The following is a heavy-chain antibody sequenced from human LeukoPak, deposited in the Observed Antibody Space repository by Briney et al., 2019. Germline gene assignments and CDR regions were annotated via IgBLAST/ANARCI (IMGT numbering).Heavy chain of an antibody. CDR3: AREIIAATLDG. CDR1: GFTFRSYS. D-gene: IGHD1-26*01. Sequence: PGGSLRLSCAASGFTFRSYSLNWIRQAPGKGLEWVASISGSNGYFYYADSVKGRFTISRDNARNSLFLQMNSLTAEDTAVYYCAREIIAATLDGWGQGTLVIVSS. J-gene: IGHJ4*02. V-gene: IGHV3-21*01. CDR2: ISGSNGYF.